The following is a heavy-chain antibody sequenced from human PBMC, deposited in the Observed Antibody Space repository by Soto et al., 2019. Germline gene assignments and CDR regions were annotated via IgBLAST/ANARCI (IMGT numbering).Heavy chain of an antibody. D-gene: IGHD3-3*01. J-gene: IGHJ3*02. Sequence: QVQLQESGPGLVKPSQTLSLTCTVSGGSISSGGYYWSWIRQHPGKGLEWIGYIYYSGSTYYNPSLTSRVTISVDKSKNQFSLKLSSVTAADTAVYYCAREQTLEGAFDIWGQGTMVTVSS. CDR1: GGSISSGGYY. CDR2: IYYSGST. V-gene: IGHV4-31*03. CDR3: AREQTLEGAFDI.